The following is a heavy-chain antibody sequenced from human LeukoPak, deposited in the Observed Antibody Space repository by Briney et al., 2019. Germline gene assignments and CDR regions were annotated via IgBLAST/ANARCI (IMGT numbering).Heavy chain of an antibody. V-gene: IGHV4-4*07. CDR3: ARVGAGFDY. Sequence: PSGTLSLTCIVSGGSISSDYWSWIRQPAGKGLEWIGRIYSSGSANYNPSLKSRVTISVDTSKNQFSLKLSSVTAADTAVYYCARVGAGFDYWGQGTLVTVSS. D-gene: IGHD4/OR15-4a*01. J-gene: IGHJ4*02. CDR2: IYSSGSA. CDR1: GGSISSDY.